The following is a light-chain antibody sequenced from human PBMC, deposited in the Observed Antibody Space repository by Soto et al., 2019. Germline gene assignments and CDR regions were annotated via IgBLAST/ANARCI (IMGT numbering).Light chain of an antibody. CDR1: ESVSRN. CDR2: DAS. CDR3: QQYNSWPPIT. Sequence: EVVMTQSPATLSVSPGERATLSCRASESVSRNLAWYQQKPGRAPRLLIYDASTRATGIPDRFSGGGSGTEFTLTISSLQSEDFVVYYCQQYNSWPPITFGQGTRLEIK. J-gene: IGKJ5*01. V-gene: IGKV3-15*01.